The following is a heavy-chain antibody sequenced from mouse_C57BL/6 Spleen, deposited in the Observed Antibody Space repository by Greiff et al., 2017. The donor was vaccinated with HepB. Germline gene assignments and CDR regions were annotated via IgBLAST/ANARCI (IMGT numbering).Heavy chain of an antibody. Sequence: EVQLQQSGPELVKPGASVKISCKASGYTFTDYYMNWVKQSHGKSLEWIGDINPNNGGTSYNQKFKGKATLTVDKSSSTAYMELRSLTSEDSAVYYCASRSSPYYFDYWGQGTTLTVSS. CDR1: GYTFTDYY. D-gene: IGHD1-1*01. V-gene: IGHV1-26*01. J-gene: IGHJ2*01. CDR2: INPNNGGT. CDR3: ASRSSPYYFDY.